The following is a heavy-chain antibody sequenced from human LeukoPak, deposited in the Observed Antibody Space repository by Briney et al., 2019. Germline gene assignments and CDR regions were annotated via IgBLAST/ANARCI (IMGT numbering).Heavy chain of an antibody. D-gene: IGHD7-27*01. V-gene: IGHV4-39*01. CDR2: IYYSGST. CDR1: GGSISSSSCY. Sequence: ETLSLTCTVSGGSISSSSCYWGWIRQPPGKGLEWIGNIYYSGSTYYNPSLKSRVTISVDTSKNQFSLKLSSVTAADTAVYYCARPVPDLTGDRGDAFDIWGQGTMVTVSS. J-gene: IGHJ3*02. CDR3: ARPVPDLTGDRGDAFDI.